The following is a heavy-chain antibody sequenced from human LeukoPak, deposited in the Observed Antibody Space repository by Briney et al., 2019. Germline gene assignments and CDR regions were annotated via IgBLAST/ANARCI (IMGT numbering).Heavy chain of an antibody. J-gene: IGHJ4*02. CDR1: GYTFTGYY. CDR3: ARDLDYGDYASDY. Sequence: GASVKVSYKASGYTFTGYYMHWVRQAPGQGLEWMGWINPNSGGTNYAQKFQGRVTMTRDTSISTAYMELSRLRSDDTAVYYCARDLDYGDYASDYWGQGTLVTVSS. V-gene: IGHV1-2*02. CDR2: INPNSGGT. D-gene: IGHD4-17*01.